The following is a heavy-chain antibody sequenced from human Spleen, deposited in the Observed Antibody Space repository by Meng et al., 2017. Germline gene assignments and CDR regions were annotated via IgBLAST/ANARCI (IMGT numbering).Heavy chain of an antibody. V-gene: IGHV4-34*01. J-gene: IGHJ4*02. Sequence: QVQLQEWGAGLLKPSETLSLTCFVSGGSFSDYYWSWTRQPPGKGLEWIGEINHRGNTNYNSFLESRVTISVDTSQNSLSLKLSSVTAADSAVYYCARGPTTVAHDFDYWGQGTLVTVSS. D-gene: IGHD4-11*01. CDR3: ARGPTTVAHDFDY. CDR1: GGSFSDYY. CDR2: INHRGNT.